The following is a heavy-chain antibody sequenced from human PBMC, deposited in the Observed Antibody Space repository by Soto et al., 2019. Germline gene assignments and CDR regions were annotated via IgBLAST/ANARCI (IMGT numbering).Heavy chain of an antibody. CDR1: GFTFSTFD. V-gene: IGHV3-23*01. Sequence: PGGSLRLSCAASGFTFSTFDMSWVRQPPGKGLEWVSVISGRDDSANYADSVKGRFTISKDKSSNTLYLQMNNLRAEDTAVYYCVQAAWLDYWAQATLVTAS. D-gene: IGHD6-19*01. CDR2: ISGRDDSA. CDR3: VQAAWLDY. J-gene: IGHJ4*02.